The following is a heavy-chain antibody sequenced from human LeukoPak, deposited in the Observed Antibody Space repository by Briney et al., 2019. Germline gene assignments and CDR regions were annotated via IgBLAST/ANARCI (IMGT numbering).Heavy chain of an antibody. Sequence: PGGSLRLSCAASGFTFSSYGMHWVRQAPGKGLEWVSVIYSGGSTYYADSVKGRFTISRDNSKNTLYLQMNSLRAEDTAVYYCARGGYGDDTLWGQGTLVTVSS. CDR2: IYSGGST. CDR1: GFTFSSYG. CDR3: ARGGYGDDTL. D-gene: IGHD4-17*01. V-gene: IGHV3-66*01. J-gene: IGHJ4*02.